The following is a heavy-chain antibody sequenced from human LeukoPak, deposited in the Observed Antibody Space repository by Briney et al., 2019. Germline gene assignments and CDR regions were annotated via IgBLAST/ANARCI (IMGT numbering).Heavy chain of an antibody. D-gene: IGHD3-22*01. V-gene: IGHV3-30*02. Sequence: GGSLRLSCAASGFTFSSYGMHWVRQAPGKGLEWVAFIQYDGSNKYYADSVKGRFTISRDNSKNTLYLQMNSLRAEDTAVYYCAKDTYYYDSSGYSGYWGQGTLVTVSS. CDR3: AKDTYYYDSSGYSGY. CDR2: IQYDGSNK. CDR1: GFTFSSYG. J-gene: IGHJ4*02.